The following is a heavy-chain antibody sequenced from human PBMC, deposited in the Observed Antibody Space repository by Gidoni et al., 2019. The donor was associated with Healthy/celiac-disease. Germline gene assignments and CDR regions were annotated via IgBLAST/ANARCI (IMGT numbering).Heavy chain of an antibody. J-gene: IGHJ3*02. CDR3: ARDQVVVVAATGADAFDI. CDR2: IWYDGSNK. D-gene: IGHD2-15*01. V-gene: IGHV3-33*01. CDR1: GFPFSSYG. Sequence: QVQLVESGGGVVQPGRSLRLSCAASGFPFSSYGMHWVRQAPGKGLEWVAVIWYDGSNKYYADSVKGRFTISRDNSKNTLYLQMNSLRAEDTAVYYCARDQVVVVAATGADAFDIWGQGTMVTVSS.